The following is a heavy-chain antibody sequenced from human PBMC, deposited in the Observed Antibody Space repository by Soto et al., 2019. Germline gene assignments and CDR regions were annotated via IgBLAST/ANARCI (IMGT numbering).Heavy chain of an antibody. D-gene: IGHD2-2*01. CDR3: ARGFPSSSRLGWFEP. V-gene: IGHV1-46*01. CDR2: INPRGGDT. CDR1: GYTFISYY. Sequence: ASVKVSCKASGYTFISYYILWVRQAPGQGLELMGIINPRGGDTTYAQKFQGRVTLTSDTSTSTVYMEVKSLRSDDTAVYYCARGFPSSSRLGWFEPWGQGTMVTVSS. J-gene: IGHJ5*02.